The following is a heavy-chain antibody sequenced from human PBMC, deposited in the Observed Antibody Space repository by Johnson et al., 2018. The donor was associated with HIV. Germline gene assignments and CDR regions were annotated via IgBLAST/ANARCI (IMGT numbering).Heavy chain of an antibody. D-gene: IGHD1-26*01. J-gene: IGHJ3*01. Sequence: VQLVESGGGLVQPGGSLRLSCAASGFTVSSNYMSWVRQAPGKGLEWVSVIYSGGSTYYADPVKGRFTISRDNSKNTLYLQMNSLRAEDTAVYYCASPSGSSRLAFDAWGQGTMVTVSS. CDR1: GFTVSSNY. CDR3: ASPSGSSRLAFDA. V-gene: IGHV3-66*02. CDR2: IYSGGST.